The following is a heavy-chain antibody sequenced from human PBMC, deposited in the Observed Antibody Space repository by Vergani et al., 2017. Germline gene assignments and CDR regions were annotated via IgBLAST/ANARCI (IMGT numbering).Heavy chain of an antibody. CDR3: ARDADHSGWYRRDY. J-gene: IGHJ4*02. V-gene: IGHV1-18*01. Sequence: QVQLVQSGAEVKKPGASVKVSCKASGYTFTSYGISWVRQAPGQGLEWMGWISAYNGNTNYAQKLQGRVTMTTDTATSTAYVELRSLRSDDTAGYYCARDADHSGWYRRDYWGQGTLVTVSS. CDR2: ISAYNGNT. CDR1: GYTFTSYG. D-gene: IGHD6-19*01.